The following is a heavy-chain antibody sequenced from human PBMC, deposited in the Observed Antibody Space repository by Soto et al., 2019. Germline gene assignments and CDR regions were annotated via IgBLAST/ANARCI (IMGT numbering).Heavy chain of an antibody. CDR3: AKVGGIVATIRHGNNWFDP. CDR2: ISGSGGST. Sequence: PGGSLRLSCAASGFTFSSYAMSWVRQAPGKGLEWVSAISGSGGSTYCADSVKGRFTISRDNSKNTLYLQMNSLRAEDTAVYYCAKVGGIVATIRHGNNWFDPWGQGTLVTVSS. CDR1: GFTFSSYA. V-gene: IGHV3-23*01. J-gene: IGHJ5*02. D-gene: IGHD5-12*01.